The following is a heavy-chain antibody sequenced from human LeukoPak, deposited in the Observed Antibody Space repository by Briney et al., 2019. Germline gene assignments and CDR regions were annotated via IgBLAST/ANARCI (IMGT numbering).Heavy chain of an antibody. CDR3: ARVGYYYDSGSPYYYYYMDV. D-gene: IGHD3-10*01. CDR1: GYTFTSYG. Sequence: ASVKVSCKASGYTFTSYGISWVRQAPGQGLEWMGWISAYNGNTNYAQKLQGRVTMTTDTSTSTAYMELRRLRSDDTAVYYCARVGYYYDSGSPYYYYYMDVWGKGTTVTISS. V-gene: IGHV1-18*01. CDR2: ISAYNGNT. J-gene: IGHJ6*03.